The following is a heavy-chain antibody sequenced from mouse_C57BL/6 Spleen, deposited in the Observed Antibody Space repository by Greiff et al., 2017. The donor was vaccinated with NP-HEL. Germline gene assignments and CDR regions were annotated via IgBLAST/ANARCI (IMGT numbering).Heavy chain of an antibody. CDR3: ARGGSAGFYAMDY. CDR2: IDPSDSYT. D-gene: IGHD3-2*02. CDR1: GYTFTSYW. J-gene: IGHJ4*01. V-gene: IGHV1-69*01. Sequence: QVQLQQPGAELVMPGASVKLSCKASGYTFTSYWMHWVKQRPGQGLEWIGEIDPSDSYTNYNQKFKGKSTLTVDKSSSTAYMQISSLTSEDSAVYYCARGGSAGFYAMDYWGQGTSVTVSS.